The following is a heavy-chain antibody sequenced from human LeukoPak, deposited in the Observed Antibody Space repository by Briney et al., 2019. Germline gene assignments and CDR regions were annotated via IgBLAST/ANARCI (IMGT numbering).Heavy chain of an antibody. D-gene: IGHD6-19*01. J-gene: IGHJ6*03. CDR1: GGTFSSYA. CDR2: IIPIFGTA. Sequence: ASVKVSCKASGGTFSSYAISWVRQAPGQGLEWMGGIIPIFGTANYAQKFQGRVTITTDESTSTAYMELSSLRSEDTAVYYCASGRGGPSWLVLGNVYYYYMDVWGKGTTVTVSS. V-gene: IGHV1-69*05. CDR3: ASGRGGPSWLVLGNVYYYYMDV.